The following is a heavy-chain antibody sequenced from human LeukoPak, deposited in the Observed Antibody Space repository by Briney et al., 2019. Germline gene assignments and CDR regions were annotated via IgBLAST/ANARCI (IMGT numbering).Heavy chain of an antibody. V-gene: IGHV1-46*01. J-gene: IGHJ4*02. CDR3: ARDLDRSYYDSSGYVY. CDR1: GYTFTSYY. CDR2: INPSGGST. Sequence: ASAKVSCKASGYTFTSYYMHWVRQAPGQGLEWMGIINPSGGSTSYAQKFQGRVTMTRDTSTSTVYMELSSLRSEDTAVYYCARDLDRSYYDSSGYVYWGQGTLVTVSS. D-gene: IGHD3-22*01.